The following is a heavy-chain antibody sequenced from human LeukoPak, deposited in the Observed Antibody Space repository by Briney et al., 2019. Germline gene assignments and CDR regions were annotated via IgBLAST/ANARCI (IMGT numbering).Heavy chain of an antibody. J-gene: IGHJ6*02. CDR3: ARNRARVIYTRRYYRMDV. CDR2: TYYRSKWYN. D-gene: IGHD5-18*01. V-gene: IGHV6-1*01. Sequence: SQTLSLTCAISGDSVSSNSAAWNWIRQSPSRGLEWLGRTYYRSKWYNDYAVSVKSRITINPDTSKNQFSLQLNSVTPEDTAVYYCARNRARVIYTRRYYRMDVWGQGTTVTVSS. CDR1: GDSVSSNSAA.